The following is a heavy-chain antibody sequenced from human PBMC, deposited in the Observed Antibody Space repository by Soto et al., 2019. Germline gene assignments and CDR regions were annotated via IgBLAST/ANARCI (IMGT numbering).Heavy chain of an antibody. CDR3: ARLLSPFDYYYGMDV. Sequence: ESLKISCTGSGYSFTSYWIGWARQMPGKGLEWMGIIYPGDSDTRYSPSFQGQVTISADKSISTAYLQWSSLKASDTAMYYCARLLSPFDYYYGMDVWGQGTTVTVSS. CDR2: IYPGDSDT. CDR1: GYSFTSYW. D-gene: IGHD2-8*01. V-gene: IGHV5-51*01. J-gene: IGHJ6*02.